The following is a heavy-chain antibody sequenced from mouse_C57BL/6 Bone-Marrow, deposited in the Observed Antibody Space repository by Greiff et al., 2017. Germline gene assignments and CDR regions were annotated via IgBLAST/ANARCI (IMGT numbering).Heavy chain of an antibody. Sequence: QVQLQQSGAELARPGASVKLSCKASGYTFPSYGISWVKQRTGQGLEWIGEIYPRSGNTYYNEKLQGKAALTADNSSRTAYMELRSLTSEDSAVYFCARAFITTVVAPYYAMDYWGQGTSVTVSS. CDR1: GYTFPSYG. D-gene: IGHD1-1*01. J-gene: IGHJ4*01. CDR2: IYPRSGNT. CDR3: ARAFITTVVAPYYAMDY. V-gene: IGHV1-81*01.